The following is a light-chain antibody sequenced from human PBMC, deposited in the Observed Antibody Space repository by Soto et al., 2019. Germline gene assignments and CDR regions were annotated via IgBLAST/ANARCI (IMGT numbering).Light chain of an antibody. Sequence: IRMTQSPSSLSASTGDRVTITCRASQGISSYLAWYQQKPGKAPKLLIYAASTLQSGVPSRFSGSGSGTDFTLTISCLQSEDFATYYCQQYYSYPPITFGQGTRRRL. CDR1: QGISSY. CDR3: QQYYSYPPIT. CDR2: AAS. V-gene: IGKV1-8*01. J-gene: IGKJ5*01.